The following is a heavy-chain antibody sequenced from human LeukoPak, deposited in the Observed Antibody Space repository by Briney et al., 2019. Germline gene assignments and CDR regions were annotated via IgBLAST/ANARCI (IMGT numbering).Heavy chain of an antibody. V-gene: IGHV3-30-3*01. CDR1: GFTFSSYA. Sequence: GGSLRLSCAASGFTFSSYAMHWVRQAPGKGLEWAAVISYDGSNKYYADSVKGRFTISRDNSKNTLYLQMNSLRAEDTAVYYCARDRYYYDSSGYLLRYFDYWGQGTLVTVSS. D-gene: IGHD3-22*01. J-gene: IGHJ4*02. CDR2: ISYDGSNK. CDR3: ARDRYYYDSSGYLLRYFDY.